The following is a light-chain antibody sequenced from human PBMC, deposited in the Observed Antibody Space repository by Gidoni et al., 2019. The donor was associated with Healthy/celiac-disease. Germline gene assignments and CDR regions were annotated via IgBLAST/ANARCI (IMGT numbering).Light chain of an antibody. Sequence: DIQMTPSPFTLSASVGDRVTITCRASQSISSWLAWYQQQPGKAPKLLIYKASSLESGVPSRFSGSGSGTEFTLTISSLQPDDFATYYCQQYNSYPGFGQGTKVEIK. V-gene: IGKV1-5*03. CDR1: QSISSW. CDR3: QQYNSYPG. J-gene: IGKJ1*01. CDR2: KAS.